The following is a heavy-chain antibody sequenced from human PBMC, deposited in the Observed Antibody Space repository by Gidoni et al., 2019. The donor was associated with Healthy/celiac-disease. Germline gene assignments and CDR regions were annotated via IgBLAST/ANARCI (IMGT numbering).Heavy chain of an antibody. V-gene: IGHV3-33*01. CDR3: AREVVAATSGYYYYYGMDV. J-gene: IGHJ6*02. CDR1: GFTFSSYG. CDR2: IWYDGSNK. Sequence: QVQLVESGGGVVQPGRSLRLSCAASGFTFSSYGMHWVRQAPGKGLGWVAVIWYDGSNKYYADSVKGRFTISRDNSKNTLYLQMNSLRAEDTAVYYCAREVVAATSGYYYYYGMDVWGQGTTVTVSS. D-gene: IGHD2-15*01.